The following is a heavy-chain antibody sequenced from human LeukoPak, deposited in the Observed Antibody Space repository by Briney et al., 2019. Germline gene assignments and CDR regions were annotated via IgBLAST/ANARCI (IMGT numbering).Heavy chain of an antibody. V-gene: IGHV1-24*01. Sequence: ASVKVSCKVSGYTLTELSMFWVRQAPGKGLEWMGSFDPEDGKTVYAQKFQGRVTMTEDTSTDTAYMELSSLRSEDTAVSYCATGYLVTAGLMDVWGQGTTVTVSS. CDR2: FDPEDGKT. D-gene: IGHD6-13*01. CDR1: GYTLTELS. J-gene: IGHJ6*02. CDR3: ATGYLVTAGLMDV.